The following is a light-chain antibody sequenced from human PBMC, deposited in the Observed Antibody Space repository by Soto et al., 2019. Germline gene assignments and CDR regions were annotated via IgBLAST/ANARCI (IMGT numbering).Light chain of an antibody. CDR2: DVN. CDR3: TSYRSGPVYV. V-gene: IGLV2-14*03. CDR1: SSDVGGYNY. Sequence: QSALTQPASVSGSPGQSITISCTGTSSDVGGYNYVSWYQQHPGKAPKLMIYDVNNRPSGVSSRFSGSKSGNVASLTISGLQAEDEADYYCTSYRSGPVYVFGTGTKVTVL. J-gene: IGLJ1*01.